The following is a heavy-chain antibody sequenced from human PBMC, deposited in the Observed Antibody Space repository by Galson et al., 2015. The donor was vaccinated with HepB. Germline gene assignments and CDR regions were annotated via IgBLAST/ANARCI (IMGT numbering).Heavy chain of an antibody. D-gene: IGHD4-17*01. Sequence: SLRLSCAASGFTFSSYAMHWVRQAPGKGLEYVSAISSNGGSTYYANSVKGRFTISRDNSKNTLYLQMGSLRAEDMAVYYCASSENYGDAFDIWGQGTMVTVSS. CDR2: ISSNGGST. V-gene: IGHV3-64*01. CDR3: ASSENYGDAFDI. J-gene: IGHJ3*02. CDR1: GFTFSSYA.